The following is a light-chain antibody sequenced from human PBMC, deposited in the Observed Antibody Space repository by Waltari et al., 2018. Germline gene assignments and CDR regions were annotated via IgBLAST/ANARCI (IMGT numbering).Light chain of an antibody. Sequence: DIVMTQSPDSLALSLGVRATINCTSSKSVLYSSNNKNYLAWYQQKPGQHPKLLIYWASTRESGVPDRFSGSGSGTDFTLTISSLQAEDVAVYYCQQYYSTPPVTFGPGTKVDIK. CDR2: WAS. CDR3: QQYYSTPPVT. CDR1: KSVLYSSNNKNY. V-gene: IGKV4-1*01. J-gene: IGKJ3*01.